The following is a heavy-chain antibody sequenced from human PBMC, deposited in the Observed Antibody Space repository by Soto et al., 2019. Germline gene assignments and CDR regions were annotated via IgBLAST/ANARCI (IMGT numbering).Heavy chain of an antibody. V-gene: IGHV4-59*08. CDR3: ARQAAPDTCLDY. CDR2: IYYSGST. D-gene: IGHD2-2*01. J-gene: IGHJ4*02. CDR1: GGSISSYY. Sequence: QVQLQESGPGLVKPSETLSLTCTVSGGSISSYYWSWIRQPPGKELEWIGYIYYSGSTNYNPSLKSRVTISVDTSKNQFSLKLSSVTAADTAVYYCARQAAPDTCLDYWGQGTLVTVSS.